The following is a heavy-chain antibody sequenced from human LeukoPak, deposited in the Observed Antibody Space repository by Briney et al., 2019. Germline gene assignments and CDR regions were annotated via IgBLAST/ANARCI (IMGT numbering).Heavy chain of an antibody. Sequence: PGGSLRLSCAASGFTFSSYSMNWVRQAPGKGLEWVSSISSSSSYIYYADLVKGRFTISRDNAKTSLYLQMNSLRAEDTAVYYCARELLLWFGGSAWGGDVWGKGTTVTVSS. CDR2: ISSSSSYI. J-gene: IGHJ6*04. CDR1: GFTFSSYS. CDR3: ARELLLWFGGSAWGGDV. V-gene: IGHV3-21*01. D-gene: IGHD3-10*01.